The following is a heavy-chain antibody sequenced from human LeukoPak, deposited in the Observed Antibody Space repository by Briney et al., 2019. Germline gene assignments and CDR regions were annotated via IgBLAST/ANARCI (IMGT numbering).Heavy chain of an antibody. CDR1: GFTFSSYW. CDR3: AREGVWRQQLVDYYYGMDV. Sequence: GGSLRLSCAASGFTFSSYWMHWVRQAPGKGLVRVSRINSDGSSTSYADSVKGRFTISRDNAKNTLYLQMNSLRAEDTAVYYCAREGVWRQQLVDYYYGMDVRGQGTTVTVSS. V-gene: IGHV3-74*01. CDR2: INSDGSST. J-gene: IGHJ6*02. D-gene: IGHD6-13*01.